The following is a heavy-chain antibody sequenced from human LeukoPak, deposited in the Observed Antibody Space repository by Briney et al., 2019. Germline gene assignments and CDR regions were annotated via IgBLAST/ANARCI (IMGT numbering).Heavy chain of an antibody. V-gene: IGHV4-38-2*01. CDR2: SYHSGST. D-gene: IGHD6-19*01. CDR1: GYSISSGYY. CDR3: ARNRQVYSSGWYSEWFDP. J-gene: IGHJ5*02. Sequence: PSETLSLTCAVSGYSISSGYYWGGIRQPPGKGLEWIGSSYHSGSTYYNPSLKSRVTISVDTSKNQFSLKLSSVTAADKAVYYCARNRQVYSSGWYSEWFDPWGQGTLVTVSS.